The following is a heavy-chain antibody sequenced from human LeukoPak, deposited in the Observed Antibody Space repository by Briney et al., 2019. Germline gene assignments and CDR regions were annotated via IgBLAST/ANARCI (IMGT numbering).Heavy chain of an antibody. CDR1: GFTFSSYW. CDR3: ARDGGSDSDYFDY. D-gene: IGHD3-16*01. Sequence: PGGSLRLSCAASGFTFSSYWMSWVRQAPGKGLEWVANIKQDGSEKYYVDSVKGRFTISRDNAKNSLYLQMNSLRAEDTAVYYCARDGGSDSDYFDYWGQGTLVTVSS. V-gene: IGHV3-7*01. J-gene: IGHJ4*02. CDR2: IKQDGSEK.